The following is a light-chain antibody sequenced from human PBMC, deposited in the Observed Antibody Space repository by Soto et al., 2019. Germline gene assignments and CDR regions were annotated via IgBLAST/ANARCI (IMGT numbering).Light chain of an antibody. CDR3: QQFDSSVT. CDR2: GAS. V-gene: IGKV3-20*01. CDR1: QSVSSTF. Sequence: EIVLTQSPGSLSLSPGERATLSCRASQSVSSTFFAWYQQRPGQAPRLLMYGASSRATGIPERFSGSGSGTDFTLTISRLESEYFAVYYCQQFDSSVTFGQGTKVEIK. J-gene: IGKJ1*01.